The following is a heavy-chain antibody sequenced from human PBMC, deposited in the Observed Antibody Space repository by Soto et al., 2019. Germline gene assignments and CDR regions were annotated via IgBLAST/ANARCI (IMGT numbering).Heavy chain of an antibody. J-gene: IGHJ6*02. CDR2: IYHSGST. CDR3: ARGAGSSWYKGYYVMDV. Sequence: PSETLSLTCSVCCGSISSSNWWSWVLQPPWKGLEWIGEIYHSGSTNNNPSLKSRVTISVDKSKNQFSLKLSSVTAADTAVYYCARGAGSSWYKGYYVMDVWGQGTTVTVSS. CDR1: CGSISSSNW. D-gene: IGHD6-13*01. V-gene: IGHV4-4*02.